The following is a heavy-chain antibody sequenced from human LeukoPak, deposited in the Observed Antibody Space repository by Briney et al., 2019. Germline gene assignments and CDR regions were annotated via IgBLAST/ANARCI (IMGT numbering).Heavy chain of an antibody. Sequence: SETLSLTCTVSGGSISSYYWTWIRQPPGKGLEWIGYIYYSGGTNYNPSLKSRVTISVDTSKNQFSLKLSPVTAADTAVYYCARGKVRGVRFDYWGQGTLVTVSS. CDR1: GGSISSYY. J-gene: IGHJ4*02. V-gene: IGHV4-59*01. CDR3: ARGKVRGVRFDY. D-gene: IGHD3-10*01. CDR2: IYYSGGT.